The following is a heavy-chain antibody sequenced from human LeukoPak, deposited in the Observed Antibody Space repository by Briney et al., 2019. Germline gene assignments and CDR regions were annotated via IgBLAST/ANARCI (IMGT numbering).Heavy chain of an antibody. Sequence: SVKVSCEASGSTFSSYAISWVRQAPGQGLEWIGGIIPIFGTANYAQKFQGRVTITPDQSPSTAYMELSSLRSEDTAVYYCARGRNHHGYYRMDVWGQGTTVTVS. D-gene: IGHD1-14*01. CDR2: IIPIFGTA. CDR3: ARGRNHHGYYRMDV. V-gene: IGHV1-69*01. J-gene: IGHJ6*02. CDR1: GSTFSSYA.